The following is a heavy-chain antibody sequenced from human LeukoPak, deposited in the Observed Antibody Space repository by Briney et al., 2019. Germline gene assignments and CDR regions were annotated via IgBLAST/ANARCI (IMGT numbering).Heavy chain of an antibody. Sequence: GGSLRLSCAASRFTFNTYAMSWVRQAPGKGLEWVSAISGSGGSTYYADSVKGRFTISRDNSKNTLYLQMNSLRAEDTAVYYCAKDPMIVVDWGQGTLVTVSS. V-gene: IGHV3-23*01. CDR1: RFTFNTYA. CDR2: ISGSGGST. CDR3: AKDPMIVVD. D-gene: IGHD3-22*01. J-gene: IGHJ4*02.